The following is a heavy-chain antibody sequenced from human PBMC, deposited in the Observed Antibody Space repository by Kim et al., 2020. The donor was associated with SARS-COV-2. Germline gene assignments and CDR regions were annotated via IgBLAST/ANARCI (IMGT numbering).Heavy chain of an antibody. D-gene: IGHD5-18*01. V-gene: IGHV1-69*13. CDR3: ATQRGYSYGQYYYYYYGMDV. CDR1: GGTFSSYA. J-gene: IGHJ6*02. Sequence: SVKVSCKASGGTFSSYAISWVRQAPGQGLEWMGGIIPIFGTANYAQKFQGRVTITADESTSTAYMELSSLRSEDTAVYYCATQRGYSYGQYYYYYYGMDVWGQGTTVTVSS. CDR2: IIPIFGTA.